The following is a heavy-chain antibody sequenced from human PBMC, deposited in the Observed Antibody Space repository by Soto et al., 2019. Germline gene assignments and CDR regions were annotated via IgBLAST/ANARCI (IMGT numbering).Heavy chain of an antibody. CDR1: GFTFDNYA. D-gene: IGHD2-15*01. J-gene: IGHJ4*02. CDR3: AKVRQEYCSGGSCYPLYFDY. V-gene: IGHV3-9*01. Sequence: EVQLVESGGGLVQPGRSLRLSCAASGFTFDNYAMHWVRQAPGKGLEWVSGISWNSGSIGYADSVKGRFTISRDNAKNSLYLQMNRLRAEDTALYYCAKVRQEYCSGGSCYPLYFDYWGQGTLVTVSS. CDR2: ISWNSGSI.